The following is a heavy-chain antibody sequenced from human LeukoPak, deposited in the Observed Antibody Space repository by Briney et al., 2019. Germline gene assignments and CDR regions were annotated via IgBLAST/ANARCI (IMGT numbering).Heavy chain of an antibody. V-gene: IGHV3-48*03. J-gene: IGHJ4*02. CDR2: IGSSGSTI. Sequence: GGSLRLSCAASGFTFSSYEMNWVRQAPGKGLEWVSYIGSSGSTIYYADSVKGRFTISRDNAKNSLYLQMNSLRAEDTAVYYCARGDYGDYGDYFDYWGQGTLVTVSS. CDR3: ARGDYGDYGDYFDY. D-gene: IGHD4-17*01. CDR1: GFTFSSYE.